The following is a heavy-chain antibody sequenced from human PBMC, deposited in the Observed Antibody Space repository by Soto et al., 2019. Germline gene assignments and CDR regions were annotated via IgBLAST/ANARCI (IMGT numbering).Heavy chain of an antibody. CDR2: IKQDESDK. V-gene: IGHV3-7*03. J-gene: IGHJ5*02. CDR1: GFRFRDYW. D-gene: IGHD3-16*02. Sequence: GGSLRLSCAVSGFRFRDYWMSWVRQAPGKGLEWVANIKQDESDKYYVDSVKGRFTISLDNAKNALYLQMNSLRVEDTAVYYCAAYCYTMTCTHFHGYSWGQGTQVTVSS. CDR3: AAYCYTMTCTHFHGYS.